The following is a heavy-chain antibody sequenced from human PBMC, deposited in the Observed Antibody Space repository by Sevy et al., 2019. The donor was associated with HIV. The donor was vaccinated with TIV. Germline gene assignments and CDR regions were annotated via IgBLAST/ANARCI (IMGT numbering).Heavy chain of an antibody. CDR1: GYTFTDYS. V-gene: IGHV1-2*06. D-gene: IGHD2-2*01. Sequence: ASVKVSCKASGYTFTDYSMHWVRQAPGQGLDWLGRINPNSGGTDYPQKFQGRVTMTRDTSISKVYMELSRLTSDDSAVYYCVRSVFMPAKGHLEYWGQGTLVTVSS. CDR3: VRSVFMPAKGHLEY. CDR2: INPNSGGT. J-gene: IGHJ4*02.